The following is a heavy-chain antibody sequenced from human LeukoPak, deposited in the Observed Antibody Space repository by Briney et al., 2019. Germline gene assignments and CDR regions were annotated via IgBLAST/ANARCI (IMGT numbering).Heavy chain of an antibody. CDR1: GCVFSTYW. CDR2: INLDGTEE. J-gene: IGHJ4*02. V-gene: IGHV3-7*01. D-gene: IGHD3/OR15-3a*01. Sequence: GGSLRLSCTASGCVFSTYWMTWVRQPPGKGLEWVANINLDGTEEHYVDSSLKGRFTISRDNAKNSLYLQMTSLRVEDTAVYYCASGRHDFLHWGQGTLVTVSS. CDR3: ASGRHDFLH.